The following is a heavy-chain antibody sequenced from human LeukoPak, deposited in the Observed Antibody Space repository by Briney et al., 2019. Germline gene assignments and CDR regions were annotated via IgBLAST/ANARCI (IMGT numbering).Heavy chain of an antibody. D-gene: IGHD3-3*01. CDR3: ARAGRHDFWSGNYMDV. V-gene: IGHV3-48*01. CDR2: ISSSSSTI. Sequence: GGSLRLSCAASGFTFSTYSMNWVRQAPGKGLEWVSYISSSSSTIYYADSVKGRFTISRDNSKNTLYLQMNSLRAEDTAVYYCARAGRHDFWSGNYMDVWGKGTTVTVSS. CDR1: GFTFSTYS. J-gene: IGHJ6*03.